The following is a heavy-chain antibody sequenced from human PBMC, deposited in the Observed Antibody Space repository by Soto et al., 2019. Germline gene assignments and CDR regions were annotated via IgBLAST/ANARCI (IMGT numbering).Heavy chain of an antibody. Sequence: SVKVSCKASGGTFSSYAISWVRQAPGQGLEWMGGIIPIFGTANYAQKFQGRVTITADESTSTAYTELSSLRSEDTAVYYCARVRGVLAFNFDYWGQGTLVTVSS. CDR1: GGTFSSYA. D-gene: IGHD3-10*01. J-gene: IGHJ4*02. CDR3: ARVRGVLAFNFDY. CDR2: IIPIFGTA. V-gene: IGHV1-69*13.